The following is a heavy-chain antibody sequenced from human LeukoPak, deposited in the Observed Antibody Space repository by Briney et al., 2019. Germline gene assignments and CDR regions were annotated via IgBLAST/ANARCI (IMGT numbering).Heavy chain of an antibody. V-gene: IGHV4-59*01. CDR3: ARLSLPANYYYYYYMDV. CDR2: IYYSGST. Sequence: SETLSLTCTVSGGSISSYYWSWIRQPPGKGLEWIGYIYYSGSTNYNPSLKSRVTISVDTSKNQFSLKLSSVTAADTAVYYCARLSLPANYYYYYYMDVWGKGTTVTVSS. D-gene: IGHD1-26*01. CDR1: GGSISSYY. J-gene: IGHJ6*03.